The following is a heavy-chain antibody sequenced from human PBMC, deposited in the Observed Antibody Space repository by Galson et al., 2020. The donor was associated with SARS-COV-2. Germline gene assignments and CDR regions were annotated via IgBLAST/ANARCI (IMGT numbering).Heavy chain of an antibody. CDR3: ARDTRGSYYAFSLYYYCGMDV. D-gene: IGHD1-26*01. Sequence: ASVKVSCKASGYTFTSYGISWVRQAPGQGLEWMGWISAYNGNTNYAQKLQGRVTMTTDTSTSTAYMELRSLRSDDTAVYYCARDTRGSYYAFSLYYYCGMDVWGQGTTVTVSS. CDR2: ISAYNGNT. J-gene: IGHJ6*02. V-gene: IGHV1-18*01. CDR1: GYTFTSYG.